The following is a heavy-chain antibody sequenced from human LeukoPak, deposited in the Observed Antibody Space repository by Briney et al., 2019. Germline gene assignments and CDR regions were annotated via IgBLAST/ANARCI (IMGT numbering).Heavy chain of an antibody. V-gene: IGHV4-4*09. D-gene: IGHD6-19*01. CDR2: IYTSGST. J-gene: IGHJ4*02. CDR3: AGVVAYSSGRREGAFDY. Sequence: SETLSLTCTVSGGSISSYYWSWIRQPPGKGLEWIGYIYTSGSTNYNPSLKSRVTISVDTSNNQFSLKLGSVTAAATDVYYCAGVVAYSSGRREGAFDYWGQGTLVTVSS. CDR1: GGSISSYY.